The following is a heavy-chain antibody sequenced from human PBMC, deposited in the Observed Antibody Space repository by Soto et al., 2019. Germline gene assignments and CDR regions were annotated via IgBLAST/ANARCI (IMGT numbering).Heavy chain of an antibody. CDR3: ARDGAMDYYYYYGMDV. CDR2: IIPIFGTA. D-gene: IGHD2-8*01. J-gene: IGHJ6*02. V-gene: IGHV1-69*13. CDR1: GGTFSSYA. Sequence: ASVKVSCKASGGTFSSYAISWVRQAPGQGLEWMGGIIPIFGTANYAQKFQGRVTVTADESTSTAYMELSSLRSEDTAVYYCARDGAMDYYYYYGMDVWGQGTTVTVSS.